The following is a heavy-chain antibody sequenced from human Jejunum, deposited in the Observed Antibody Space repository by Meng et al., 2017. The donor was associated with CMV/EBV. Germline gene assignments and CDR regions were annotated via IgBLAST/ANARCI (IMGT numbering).Heavy chain of an antibody. D-gene: IGHD2-2*01. Sequence: FTFSKFAMDWVRQAPGKGVAWVANIKQDGSEKYSVDSVKGRFTISRENAKNSLYLKTNSLRVEDTAVYHCARVFPASGGGVNWFDPWGQGTLVTVSS. CDR1: FTFSKFA. J-gene: IGHJ5*02. CDR3: ARVFPASGGGVNWFDP. CDR2: IKQDGSEK. V-gene: IGHV3-7*04.